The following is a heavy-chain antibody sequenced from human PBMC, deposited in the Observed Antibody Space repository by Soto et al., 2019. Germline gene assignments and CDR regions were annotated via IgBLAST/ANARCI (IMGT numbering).Heavy chain of an antibody. CDR2: IYYSGST. CDR1: GASVTSGSYY. J-gene: IGHJ6*02. D-gene: IGHD3-10*01. Sequence: LSLTCTVSGASVTSGSYYWNWIRQPPGKGLEWIGYIYYSGSTNYNPSLKSRATISVDTSKSQVSLTLTSMTAADAALYYCARSPNYYYYGFDVWGQGTAVTVSS. CDR3: ARSPNYYYYGFDV. V-gene: IGHV4-61*01.